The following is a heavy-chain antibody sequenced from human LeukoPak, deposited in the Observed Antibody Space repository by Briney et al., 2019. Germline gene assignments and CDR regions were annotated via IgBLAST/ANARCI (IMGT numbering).Heavy chain of an antibody. CDR3: ARDPAVDY. V-gene: IGHV3-21*01. Sequence: GGSLRLSCAASGFTFSSYTMNWVRQAPGKGLEWVSSISSSSSYIYYADSLKGRFTISRDNARNSLYLQMNSLRAEDTAVYYCARDPAVDYWGQGTLVTVSS. J-gene: IGHJ4*02. CDR2: ISSSSSYI. CDR1: GFTFSSYT.